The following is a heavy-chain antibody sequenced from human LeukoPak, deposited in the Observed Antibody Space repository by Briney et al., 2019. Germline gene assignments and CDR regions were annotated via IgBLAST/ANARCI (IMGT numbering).Heavy chain of an antibody. D-gene: IGHD6-19*01. CDR2: ISAYNGNT. CDR1: GYTFTSYG. CDR3: ARERYSSGWYLSYFDY. J-gene: IGHJ4*02. Sequence: GASVKVSCKASGYTFTSYGISWVRQAPGQGLEWMGWISAYNGNTNYAQKLQGRVTMTTDTSTSTAYMELRSPRSDDTAVYYCARERYSSGWYLSYFDYWGQGTLVTVSS. V-gene: IGHV1-18*01.